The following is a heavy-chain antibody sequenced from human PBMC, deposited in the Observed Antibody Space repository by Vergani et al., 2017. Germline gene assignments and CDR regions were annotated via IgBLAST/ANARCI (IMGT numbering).Heavy chain of an antibody. CDR1: GYTFTSYA. CDR3: ARDGDGDDYGMDV. D-gene: IGHD4-17*01. Sequence: QVQLVQSGAEVKKPGASVKVSCKASGYTFTSYAMHWVRQAPGQRLEWMGWINAGNGNTNYAQKLQGRVTMTTDTSTSTAYMELRSLRSDDTAVYYCARDGDGDDYGMDVWGQGTTVTVSS. V-gene: IGHV1-3*01. CDR2: INAGNGNT. J-gene: IGHJ6*02.